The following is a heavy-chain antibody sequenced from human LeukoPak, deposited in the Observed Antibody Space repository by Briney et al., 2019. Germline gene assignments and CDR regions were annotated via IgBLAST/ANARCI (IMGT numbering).Heavy chain of an antibody. Sequence: GGSLRLSCAASGFTFSIYAMSWVRQAPGKGLEWVSTVSGSGHSTFYADSVKGRFTISRDSSKDTLYLQMNSLRAEDTAVYYCAKCSGWFVRGKDYYYYYMDVWGKGTTVTVSS. D-gene: IGHD6-19*01. CDR3: AKCSGWFVRGKDYYYYYMDV. CDR2: VSGSGHST. CDR1: GFTFSIYA. J-gene: IGHJ6*03. V-gene: IGHV3-23*01.